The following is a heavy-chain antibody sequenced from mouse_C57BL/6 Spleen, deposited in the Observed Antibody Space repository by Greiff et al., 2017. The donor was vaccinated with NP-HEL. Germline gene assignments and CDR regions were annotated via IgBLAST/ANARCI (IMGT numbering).Heavy chain of an antibody. CDR1: GFTFTDYY. J-gene: IGHJ4*01. V-gene: IGHV7-3*01. Sequence: EVMLVESGGGLVQPGGSLSLSCAASGFTFTDYYMSWVRQPPGKALEWLGFIRNKANGYTTEYSASVKGRFTISRDNSQSILYLQMIALRAEDSATYYCARYGLYDGLYYAMDYWGQGTSVTVSS. D-gene: IGHD2-3*01. CDR3: ARYGLYDGLYYAMDY. CDR2: IRNKANGYTT.